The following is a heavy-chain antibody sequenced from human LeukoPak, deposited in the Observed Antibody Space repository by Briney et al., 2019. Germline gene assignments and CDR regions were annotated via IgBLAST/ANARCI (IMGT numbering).Heavy chain of an antibody. V-gene: IGHV3-11*01. D-gene: IGHD6-13*01. Sequence: LSLTCTVSGGSISSYYWSWIRQAPGKGLEWVSYISSSGSTIYYADSVKGRFTISRDNAKNSLYLQMNSLRAEDTAVYYCASLRYSSSDFDYWGQGTLVTVSS. J-gene: IGHJ4*02. CDR1: GGSISSYY. CDR2: ISSSGSTI. CDR3: ASLRYSSSDFDY.